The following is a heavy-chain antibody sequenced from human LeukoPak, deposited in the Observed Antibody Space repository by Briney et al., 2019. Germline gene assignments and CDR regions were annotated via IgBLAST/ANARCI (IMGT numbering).Heavy chain of an antibody. V-gene: IGHV4-4*07. CDR3: ARTPYGDYAIRFYFVY. J-gene: IGHJ4*02. CDR1: GGSISSYY. CDR2: IYTSGST. Sequence: SETLSLTCTVSGGSISSYYWSWIRQPAGKGLEWIGRIYTSGSTNYNPSLKSRITMSVDTSKNQFSLKLSSVTAADTAVYYCARTPYGDYAIRFYFVYWGQGTLVTVSS. D-gene: IGHD4-17*01.